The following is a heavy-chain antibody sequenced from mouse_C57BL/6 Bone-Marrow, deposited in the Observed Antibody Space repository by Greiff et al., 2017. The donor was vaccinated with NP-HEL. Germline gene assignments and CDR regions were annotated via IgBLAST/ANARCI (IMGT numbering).Heavy chain of an antibody. Sequence: EVKLQESGGGLVKPGGSLKLSCAASGFTFSSYAMSWVRQTPEKRLEWVATISDGGSYTYYPDNVKGRFTISRDNAKNNLYLQMSHLKSEDTAMYYCARDPGIYAMDYWGQGTSVTVSS. CDR1: GFTFSSYA. CDR2: ISDGGSYT. J-gene: IGHJ4*01. CDR3: ARDPGIYAMDY. V-gene: IGHV5-4*01.